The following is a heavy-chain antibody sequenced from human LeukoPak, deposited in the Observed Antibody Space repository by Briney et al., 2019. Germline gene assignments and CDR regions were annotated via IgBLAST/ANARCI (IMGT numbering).Heavy chain of an antibody. CDR3: ARDGAGYSSSWYLQH. CDR2: IYYSGST. V-gene: IGHV4-59*01. J-gene: IGHJ1*01. D-gene: IGHD6-13*01. CDR1: GGSISSYY. Sequence: SETLSLTCTVSGGSISSYYWSWIRQPPGKGLEWIGYIYYSGSTNYNPSLKSRVTISVDTSKNQFSPKLSSVTAADTAVYYCARDGAGYSSSWYLQHWGQGTLVTVSS.